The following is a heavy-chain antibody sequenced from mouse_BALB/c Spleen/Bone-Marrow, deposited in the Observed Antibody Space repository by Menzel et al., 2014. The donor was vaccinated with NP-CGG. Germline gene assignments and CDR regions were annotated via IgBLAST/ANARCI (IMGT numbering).Heavy chain of an antibody. D-gene: IGHD1-1*01. V-gene: IGHV1S22*01. CDR3: TNTTTASYGMDY. CDR1: GYTFTSYW. J-gene: IGHJ4*01. Sequence: LQQSGSELVRPGASVKLSCKASGYTFTSYWMHWVKQRPGQGLEWIGNIYPGSGRTNYDEKFKSKATLTVDTSSSTAYMQLSRLTSEDSAVYFGTNTTTASYGMDYWGQGTSVTVSS. CDR2: IYPGSGRT.